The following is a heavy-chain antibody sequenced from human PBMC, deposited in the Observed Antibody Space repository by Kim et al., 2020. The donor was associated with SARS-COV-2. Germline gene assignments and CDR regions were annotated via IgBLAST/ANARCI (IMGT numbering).Heavy chain of an antibody. CDR1: GYTFSSYA. D-gene: IGHD1-26*01. V-gene: IGHV3-23*01. Sequence: GGSLRLSCAASGYTFSSYAMTWVRQAPGKGLEWVAAVSAAGLRTYYADSLKGRFTISRDNSKNTVNLQMNSLRPEDSAVYYCAKGHSGTRQERYSDYWG. J-gene: IGHJ4*01. CDR3: AKGHSGTRQERYSDY. CDR2: VSAAGLRT.